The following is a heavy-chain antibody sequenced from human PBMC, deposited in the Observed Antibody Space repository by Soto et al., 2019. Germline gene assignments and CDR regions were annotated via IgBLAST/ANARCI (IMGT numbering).Heavy chain of an antibody. V-gene: IGHV4-31*03. CDR1: SGSINSGLYY. D-gene: IGHD3-10*01. CDR3: ARARSGSYFVLEY. CDR2: IYSSGNT. Sequence: QVQLQESGPGLVKPSQTLSLTCTVSSGSINSGLYYWTWIRQHPGKGLEWIGYIYSSGNTYYTPSRKSRVDITVHKPKNQLSLRVSSVTAADTAVYYCARARSGSYFVLEYWGQGAQVTVSP. J-gene: IGHJ4*02.